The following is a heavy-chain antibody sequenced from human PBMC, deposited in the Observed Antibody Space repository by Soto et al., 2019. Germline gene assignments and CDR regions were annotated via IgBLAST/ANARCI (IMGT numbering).Heavy chain of an antibody. CDR3: ARASRYYWNYMMY. Sequence: QVQLVQSGAEVKKPGASVKVSCKASGYTFSNDAITWVRQAPGQGLEWMGWVSAYNGNTNYAQKFKGRVTMTTDTFTSTAYMEIRTLRYDDSAVYFCARASRYYWNYMMYWGQGTVVTVSS. CDR2: VSAYNGNT. CDR1: GYTFSNDA. D-gene: IGHD1-7*01. V-gene: IGHV1-18*01. J-gene: IGHJ4*02.